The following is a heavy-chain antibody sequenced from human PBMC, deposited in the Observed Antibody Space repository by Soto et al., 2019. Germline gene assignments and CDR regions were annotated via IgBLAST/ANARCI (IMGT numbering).Heavy chain of an antibody. J-gene: IGHJ5*02. CDR1: GGPFGGYY. V-gene: IGHV4-59*01. Sequence: SETLSLTCAISGGPFGGYYWSWLRQPPGKGLEWIGYIYYNGSTKYNPSLKSRVTVSLDTSKNQFSLRLNSVTAADTAVYYCAGLGDWFDPWGQGALVTVSS. CDR2: IYYNGST. CDR3: AGLGDWFDP.